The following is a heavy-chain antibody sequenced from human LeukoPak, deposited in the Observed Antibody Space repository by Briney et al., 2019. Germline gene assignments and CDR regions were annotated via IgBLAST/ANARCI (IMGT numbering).Heavy chain of an antibody. D-gene: IGHD3-9*01. CDR1: GYTFTSYD. CDR2: MNPNSGNT. J-gene: IGHJ4*02. Sequence: GASVKVSCKASGYTFTSYDINWVRQATGQGLEWMGWMNPNSGNTGYAQKFQGRVTMTRNTSISTAYMELGSLRSEDTAVYYCARGLRLRYFDWLVGYWGQGTLVTVSS. CDR3: ARGLRLRYFDWLVGY. V-gene: IGHV1-8*01.